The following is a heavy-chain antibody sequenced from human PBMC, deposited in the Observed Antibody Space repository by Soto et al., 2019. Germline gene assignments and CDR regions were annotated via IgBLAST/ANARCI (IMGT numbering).Heavy chain of an antibody. CDR3: AIAYIMSTMTTFDS. Sequence: GGSLRLSCAASGFTFNTYGMSWVLQTLGKGLDWVSVISGSGDTTYYADSVKGRFTISRDNSKNTLYLQMNSLTAEDTAVYSCAIAYIMSTMTTFDSWGQGTLVTVSS. CDR1: GFTFNTYG. J-gene: IGHJ4*02. CDR2: ISGSGDTT. D-gene: IGHD5-12*01. V-gene: IGHV3-23*01.